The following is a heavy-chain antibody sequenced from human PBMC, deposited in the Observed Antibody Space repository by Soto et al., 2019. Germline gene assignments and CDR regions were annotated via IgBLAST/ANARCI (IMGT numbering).Heavy chain of an antibody. CDR2: INSDGSTT. V-gene: IGHV3-74*01. CDR1: GFTFSRFW. D-gene: IGHD3-10*01. J-gene: IGHJ3*01. CDR3: ARDRGPYDGLDV. Sequence: EVQLVESGGGLVQPGGSLRLSCAASGFTFSRFWMHWVRQVPGKGLVWVSRINSDGSTTNYAESVKGRFTISRDNAKSILYLQMNGLRAEDTAVYHCARDRGPYDGLDVWGQGTMVTVSS.